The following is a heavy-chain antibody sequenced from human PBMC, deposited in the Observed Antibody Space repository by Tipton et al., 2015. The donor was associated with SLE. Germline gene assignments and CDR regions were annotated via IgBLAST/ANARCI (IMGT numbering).Heavy chain of an antibody. D-gene: IGHD1-26*01. J-gene: IGHJ4*02. CDR3: AREGGSYYPSYYFDY. CDR1: GFTFSTYW. V-gene: IGHV3-7*01. Sequence: SLRLSCAASGFTFSTYWMSWVRQAPGKGLEWVANIKQDGGEQNYVDSVKGRLIISRDNAKNALYLQMNNLRAEDPAVYYCAREGGSYYPSYYFDYWGQGTLVTVSS. CDR2: IKQDGGEQ.